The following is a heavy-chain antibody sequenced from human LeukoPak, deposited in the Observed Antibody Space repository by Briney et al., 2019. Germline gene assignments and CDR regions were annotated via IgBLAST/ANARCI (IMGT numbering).Heavy chain of an antibody. Sequence: QPGGSLRLSCATSGFTFSRYAMHWVRQAPGKGLEWVALISYDANIGSNKYYADSVKGRFTISRDNSENTLYLQMNSLRAEDTAVYYCARDGGYDFWSGYYQDYWGQGTLVTVSS. CDR3: ARDGGYDFWSGYYQDY. D-gene: IGHD3-3*01. CDR2: ISYDANIGSNK. V-gene: IGHV3-30-3*01. CDR1: GFTFSRYA. J-gene: IGHJ4*02.